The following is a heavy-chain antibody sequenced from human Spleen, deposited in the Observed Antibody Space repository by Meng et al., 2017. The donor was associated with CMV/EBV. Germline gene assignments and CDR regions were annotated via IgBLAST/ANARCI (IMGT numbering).Heavy chain of an antibody. CDR2: IYAGGST. V-gene: IGHV3-53*01. J-gene: IGHJ4*02. CDR1: GFTVSTHY. CDR3: ARGDSGSSEPLDQ. D-gene: IGHD1-26*01. Sequence: GESLKISCAASGFTVSTHYMSWVRQAPGKGLEWVSVIYAGGSTYFADSVRGRFIVSRDDSKNTVYLQMNKLRTDDTAVYFCARGDSGSSEPLDQWGQGTLVTVSS.